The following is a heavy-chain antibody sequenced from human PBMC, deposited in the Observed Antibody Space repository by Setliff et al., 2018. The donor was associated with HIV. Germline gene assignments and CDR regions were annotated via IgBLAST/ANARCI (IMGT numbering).Heavy chain of an antibody. V-gene: IGHV4-39*01. CDR3: ASLTTDRFLEWLFVY. CDR2: IYYSGST. J-gene: IGHJ4*02. D-gene: IGHD3-3*01. Sequence: TLSLTCTVSGGSISSSSYYWGWIRQPPGKGLEWIGSIYYSGSTYYNPSLKTRVTISVDTSKNQFSLKLSPVTAADTAVYYCASLTTDRFLEWLFVYWGQGTLVTVSS. CDR1: GGSISSSSYY.